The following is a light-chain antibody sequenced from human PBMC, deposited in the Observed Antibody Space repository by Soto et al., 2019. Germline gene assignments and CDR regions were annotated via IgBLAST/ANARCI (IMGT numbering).Light chain of an antibody. CDR2: EAS. CDR3: QQLYTLPFT. V-gene: IGKV1-9*01. CDR1: HDISTF. Sequence: DIQLTQSPSLLSASIGDRLTITCRASHDISTFLAWYQQKPGKAPKLLIYEASTLQSGVPSRFSGSGSGTELTLTISGLLPEDFAAYHCQQLYTLPFTFGQGTRLEIK. J-gene: IGKJ5*01.